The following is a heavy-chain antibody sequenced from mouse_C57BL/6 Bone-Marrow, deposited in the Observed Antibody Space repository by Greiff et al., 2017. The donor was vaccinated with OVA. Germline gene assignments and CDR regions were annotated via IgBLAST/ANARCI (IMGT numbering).Heavy chain of an antibody. V-gene: IGHV14-4*01. J-gene: IGHJ3*01. CDR1: GFNIKDDY. CDR3: TTGREYGYAWFAY. CDR2: IDPENGDT. Sequence: VQLQQSGAELVRPGASVKLSCTASGFNIKDDYMHWVKQRPEQGLEWIGWIDPENGDTEYASKFQGKATITADTSSNTAYLQLSSLTSEDTAVYYSTTGREYGYAWFAYWGQGTLVTVSA. D-gene: IGHD2-2*01.